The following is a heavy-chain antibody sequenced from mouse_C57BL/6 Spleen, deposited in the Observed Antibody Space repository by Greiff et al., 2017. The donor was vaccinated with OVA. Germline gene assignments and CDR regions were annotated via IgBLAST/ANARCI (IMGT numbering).Heavy chain of an antibody. Sequence: VQLQQSGPELVKPGASVKISCKASGYAFSSSWMNWVKQRPGKGLEWIGRIYPGDGDTNYNGKFKGKATLTADKSSSTAYMQLSSLTSEDYAVYFCARYYGNYDAMDYWGQGTSVTVSS. V-gene: IGHV1-82*01. D-gene: IGHD2-1*01. CDR2: IYPGDGDT. J-gene: IGHJ4*01. CDR1: GYAFSSSW. CDR3: ARYYGNYDAMDY.